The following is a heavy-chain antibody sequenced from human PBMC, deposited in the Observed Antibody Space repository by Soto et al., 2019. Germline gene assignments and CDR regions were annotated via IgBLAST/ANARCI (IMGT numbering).Heavy chain of an antibody. CDR1: GFTFSNAW. D-gene: IGHD2-2*01. V-gene: IGHV3-15*01. CDR2: IKSKTDGGTT. CDR3: TTDPHIFCSSTSCYVGYYYYMDV. Sequence: GSLRLSCAASGFTFSNAWMSWVRQAPGKGLEWVGRIKSKTDGGTTDYAAPVKGRFTISRDDSKNTLYLQMNSLKTEDTAVYYCTTDPHIFCSSTSCYVGYYYYMDVWGKGTTVTVSS. J-gene: IGHJ6*03.